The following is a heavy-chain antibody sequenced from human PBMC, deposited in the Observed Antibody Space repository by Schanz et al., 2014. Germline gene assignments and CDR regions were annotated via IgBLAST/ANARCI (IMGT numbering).Heavy chain of an antibody. J-gene: IGHJ4*02. V-gene: IGHV1-18*01. CDR3: AGDRRFFDRDDLYDFDS. CDR1: GYIFINSG. D-gene: IGHD3-3*01. CDR2: ISVYNHNK. Sequence: QIQLVQSGPEVKKPGATVKVSCKASGYIFINSGISWVRQAPGQGLEWMGWISVYNHNKEYDQKFQGRVTMTTDTSTSTAYMTLTDLRSDNAAVYYWAGDRRFFDRDDLYDFDSWGQGTLVTVSS.